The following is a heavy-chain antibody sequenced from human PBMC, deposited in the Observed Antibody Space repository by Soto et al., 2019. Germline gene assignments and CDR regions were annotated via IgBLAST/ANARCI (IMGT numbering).Heavy chain of an antibody. CDR1: GFTFSSYA. D-gene: IGHD4-17*01. J-gene: IGHJ4*02. Sequence: GGSLRLSCAASGFTFSSYAMSWVRQAPGKGLEWVSAISGSGGSTYYADSVKGRFTTSRDNSKNTLYLQMNSLRAEDTAVYYCAKISRRFPYGDPLYYFDYWGQGTLVTVSS. V-gene: IGHV3-23*01. CDR3: AKISRRFPYGDPLYYFDY. CDR2: ISGSGGST.